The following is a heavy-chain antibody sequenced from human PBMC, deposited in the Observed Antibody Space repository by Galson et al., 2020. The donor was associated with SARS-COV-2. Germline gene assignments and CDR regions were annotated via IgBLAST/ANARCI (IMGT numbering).Heavy chain of an antibody. V-gene: IGHV4-59*01. D-gene: IGHD3-10*01. CDR3: ARGARLWFGELYDY. CDR2: IYYSGST. J-gene: IGHJ4*02. CDR1: GCSISSYY. Sequence: SQTLSLTFPASGCSISSYYWIWIRQPPGKGLDWTGYIYYSGSTNYNPSLKSRVTISVDTSKNQFSLKLSSVTAADTAVYYCARGARLWFGELYDYWGQGTLVTVSS.